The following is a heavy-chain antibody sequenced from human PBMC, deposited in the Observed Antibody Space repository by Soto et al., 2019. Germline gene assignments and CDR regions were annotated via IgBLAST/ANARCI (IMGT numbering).Heavy chain of an antibody. V-gene: IGHV4-34*01. Sequence: PSETLSLTCTVFGGSMISYYWSWIRQPPGKGLEWIGEIHHSGATNYNPSLKSRVTISVDKSKNQFSLKLNSVTAADTAMFYCATQGFYRMGVWGRGTTVTVSS. J-gene: IGHJ6*02. CDR3: ATQGFYRMGV. CDR1: GGSMISYY. CDR2: IHHSGAT.